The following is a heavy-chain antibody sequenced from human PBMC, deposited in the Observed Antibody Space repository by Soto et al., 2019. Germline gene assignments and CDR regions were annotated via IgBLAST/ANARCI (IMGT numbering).Heavy chain of an antibody. Sequence: GESLKISCKGSGYSFTSYWIGWVRQMPGKGLEWMGIIYPGDSDTRYSPSFQGQVTISADKSISTAYLQWSSLKASDTAMYYWARQGIAAAYYYGMDVWGQGTTVTVSS. V-gene: IGHV5-51*01. D-gene: IGHD6-13*01. CDR1: GYSFTSYW. CDR2: IYPGDSDT. CDR3: ARQGIAAAYYYGMDV. J-gene: IGHJ6*02.